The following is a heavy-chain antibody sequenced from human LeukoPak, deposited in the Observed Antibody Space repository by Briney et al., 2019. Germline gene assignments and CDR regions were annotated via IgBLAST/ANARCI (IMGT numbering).Heavy chain of an antibody. CDR1: GYSISSGYY. D-gene: IGHD6-13*01. CDR2: IYRSGST. CDR3: ARSRVSSSPDDNWFDP. Sequence: SETLSLTCTVSGYSISSGYYWVWTRQPPGKGLEWIGSIYRSGSTNYNPSLKSRVTISVGTSKNQFSLKLGSVTAADTAVYYCARSRVSSSPDDNWFDPWGQGTLVTVSS. J-gene: IGHJ5*02. V-gene: IGHV4-38-2*02.